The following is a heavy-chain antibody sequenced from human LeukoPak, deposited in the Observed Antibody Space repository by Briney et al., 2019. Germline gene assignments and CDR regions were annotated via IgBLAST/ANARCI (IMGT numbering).Heavy chain of an antibody. CDR1: GGTFSSYA. V-gene: IGHV1-69*01. CDR2: IIPIFGTA. Sequence: ASVKVSCKASGGTFSSYAISWVRQAPGQGLEWMGGIIPIFGTANYAQKFQGRVTITADESTSTAYMELSSLRSEDTAVYYCASGLTGDPLYYYYYYMDVWGKGTTVTVSS. J-gene: IGHJ6*03. D-gene: IGHD7-27*01. CDR3: ASGLTGDPLYYYYYYMDV.